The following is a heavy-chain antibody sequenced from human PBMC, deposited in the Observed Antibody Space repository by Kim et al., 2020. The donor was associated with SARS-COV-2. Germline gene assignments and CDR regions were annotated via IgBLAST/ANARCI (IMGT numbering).Heavy chain of an antibody. D-gene: IGHD1-26*01. Sequence: ADSVRERLTISRDDAKNTLYLQMNSLSGEDTATYYCARDRGGLGPTTQDVWGQGTLVTVSS. V-gene: IGHV3-74*01. J-gene: IGHJ4*02. CDR3: ARDRGGLGPTTQDV.